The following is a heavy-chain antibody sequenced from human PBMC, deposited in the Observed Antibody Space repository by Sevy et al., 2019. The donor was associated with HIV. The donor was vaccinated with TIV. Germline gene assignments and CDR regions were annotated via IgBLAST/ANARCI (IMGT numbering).Heavy chain of an antibody. D-gene: IGHD6-19*01. CDR1: GGSISSSSYY. V-gene: IGHV4-39*01. CDR3: ATPLPSGWYEGTGGYFDL. J-gene: IGHJ2*01. Sequence: SETLSLTCTISGGSISSSSYYWGWIRQPPGKGLEWMGSLYSTGATSYNPSLESRVTVSADTTRNRFYLKLVSVSAADTAVYYCATPLPSGWYEGTGGYFDLWGRGTLVTVSS. CDR2: LYSTGAT.